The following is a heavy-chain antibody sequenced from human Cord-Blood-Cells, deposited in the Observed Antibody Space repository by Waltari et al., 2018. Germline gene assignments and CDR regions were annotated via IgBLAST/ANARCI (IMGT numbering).Heavy chain of an antibody. CDR1: GFTFSSYW. V-gene: IGHV3-7*01. CDR3: ARDPSSYSSSFDY. Sequence: EVQLVASGGGLVQPGGSLSLSCAASGFTFSSYWMSWVRQGPGKGLGWVANIKQDGSEKYYVDSVKGRFTISRDNAKNSLYLQMNSLRAEDTAVYYCARDPSSYSSSFDYWGQGTLVTVSS. D-gene: IGHD6-6*01. CDR2: IKQDGSEK. J-gene: IGHJ4*02.